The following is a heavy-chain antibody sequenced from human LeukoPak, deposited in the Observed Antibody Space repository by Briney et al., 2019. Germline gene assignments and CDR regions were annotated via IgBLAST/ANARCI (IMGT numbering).Heavy chain of an antibody. D-gene: IGHD1-26*01. V-gene: IGHV4-4*07. Sequence: PSKTLSLTCTVSGGSVTNYHWRWIRQPAGKGLEWIARFYTCRSTTYNPSLNDRATMSVDTSMNHFSLKLTSVTAADTAIYYCATVEVGTVDVFDIWGQGTMVTVSS. CDR3: ATVEVGTVDVFDI. J-gene: IGHJ3*02. CDR1: GGSVTNYH. CDR2: FYTCRST.